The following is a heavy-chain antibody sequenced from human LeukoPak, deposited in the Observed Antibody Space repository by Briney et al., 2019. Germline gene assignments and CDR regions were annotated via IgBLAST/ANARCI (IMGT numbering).Heavy chain of an antibody. CDR3: ARVDISGYHLFDY. J-gene: IGHJ4*02. V-gene: IGHV3-7*04. CDR1: GFTFSSYW. CDR2: IKQDEGEK. D-gene: IGHD3-22*01. Sequence: GGSLRLSCAASGFTFSSYWMSWVRQAPGKGLEWVANIKQDEGEKFYVDSLKGRFTISRDNAKNSLYLDMNSLRAEDTAVYYCARVDISGYHLFDYWGQGTLVTVSS.